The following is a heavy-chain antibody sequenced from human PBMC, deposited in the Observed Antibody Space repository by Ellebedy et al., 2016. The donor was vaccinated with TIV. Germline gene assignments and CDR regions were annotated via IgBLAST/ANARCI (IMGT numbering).Heavy chain of an antibody. CDR2: IRNNGGVT. CDR3: AKDLYGSGSSTFDY. D-gene: IGHD3-10*01. CDR1: GFTFSSFA. Sequence: GGSLRLSXAASGFTFSSFAMNWVRQAPGKGLEWVSGIRNNGGVTYHADSVKGRFNISRDNSKNTVYLQMDSLSAEDTAVYYCAKDLYGSGSSTFDYWGQGTRVTVSS. J-gene: IGHJ4*02. V-gene: IGHV3-23*01.